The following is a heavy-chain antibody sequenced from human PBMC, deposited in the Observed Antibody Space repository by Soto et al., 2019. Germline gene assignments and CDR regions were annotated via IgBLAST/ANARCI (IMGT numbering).Heavy chain of an antibody. CDR2: MNPNSGNT. D-gene: IGHD2-2*01. Sequence: QVQLVQSGAEVKKPGASVKVSCKASGYTFTSYDINWVRQATGQGLEWMGWMNPNSGNTGYAQKFQGRVTMTRNTSISTAYMELSSPRSEDTAVYYCATYCISTSCPDAFDIWGQGTMVTVSS. V-gene: IGHV1-8*01. CDR1: GYTFTSYD. J-gene: IGHJ3*02. CDR3: ATYCISTSCPDAFDI.